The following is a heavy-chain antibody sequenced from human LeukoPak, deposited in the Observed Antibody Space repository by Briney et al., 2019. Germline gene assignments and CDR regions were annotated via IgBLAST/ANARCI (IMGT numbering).Heavy chain of an antibody. J-gene: IGHJ4*02. CDR2: IRAYNGNT. CDR3: ARGEVDSSSWYVSY. Sequence: ASVKLSFKASGYAFTSCGGSWVRQAPGQGLGWMRWIRAYNGNTTYAQKLQGRVTMTTDTSTSTAYMELRSLRSDDTAVYYCARGEVDSSSWYVSYWGQGTLVTVSS. D-gene: IGHD6-13*01. V-gene: IGHV1-18*01. CDR1: GYAFTSCG.